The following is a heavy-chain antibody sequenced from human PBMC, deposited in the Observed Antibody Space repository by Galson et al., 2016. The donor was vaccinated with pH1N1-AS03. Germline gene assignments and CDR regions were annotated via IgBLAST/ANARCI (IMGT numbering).Heavy chain of an antibody. J-gene: IGHJ5*02. CDR2: ISHSGTP. CDR1: GYSIGSGHF. V-gene: IGHV4-38-2*01. CDR3: ARAPFSNSNWFDP. D-gene: IGHD4-11*01. Sequence: ETLSLTCAVSGYSIGSGHFWAWIRQPPGKSPEWIGTISHSGTPYYHPSPQSRLIILVDTSKNQFSLKLTSVTAADTAVYYCARAPFSNSNWFDPWGQGTQVTVSS.